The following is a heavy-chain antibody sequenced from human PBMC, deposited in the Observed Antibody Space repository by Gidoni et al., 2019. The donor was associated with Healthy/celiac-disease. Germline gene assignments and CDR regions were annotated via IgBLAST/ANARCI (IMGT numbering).Heavy chain of an antibody. CDR1: GGTFSSYA. J-gene: IGHJ4*02. D-gene: IGHD1-26*01. Sequence: QVQLVQSGAEVKTPGSSVKVSCKASGGTFSSYAIIWVRQATGQGLEWMGGIITIFVTANYAQKFQGRVTITADKSTSTAYMELSSLRSEDTAVYYCARGGYSGSYWDQFDDWGQGTLVTVSS. CDR2: IITIFVTA. V-gene: IGHV1-69*06. CDR3: ARGGYSGSYWDQFDD.